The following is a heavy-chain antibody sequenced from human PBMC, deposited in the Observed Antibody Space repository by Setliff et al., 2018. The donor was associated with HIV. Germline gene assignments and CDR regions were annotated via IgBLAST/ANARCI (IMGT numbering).Heavy chain of an antibody. J-gene: IGHJ4*02. CDR1: GDSISSGSYY. CDR2: IYYSGST. CDR3: ARQVTVVGYFETAAGSFNY. D-gene: IGHD2-15*01. Sequence: SETLSLTCSVSGDSISSGSYYWSWIRQPPGKGLEWIGTIYYSGSTYYNPSLKSRVTISTDTSKNQFSLKVRSVTAADTAVYYCARQVTVVGYFETAAGSFNYWGPGTLVTVSS. V-gene: IGHV4-39*01.